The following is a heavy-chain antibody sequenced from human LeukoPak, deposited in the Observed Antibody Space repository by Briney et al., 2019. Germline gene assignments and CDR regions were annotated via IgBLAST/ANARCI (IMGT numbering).Heavy chain of an antibody. Sequence: GGSLRLSCAASGFTFSSYWMSWVRQAPGKGLEWVANIRQDGSEEFYVDSVKGRFTISRDNAKNSLYLQMNSLRAEDTAVYYCARDGDDSSGYYGDYWGQGTLVTVSS. CDR3: ARDGDDSSGYYGDY. J-gene: IGHJ4*02. D-gene: IGHD3-22*01. CDR2: IRQDGSEE. CDR1: GFTFSSYW. V-gene: IGHV3-7*01.